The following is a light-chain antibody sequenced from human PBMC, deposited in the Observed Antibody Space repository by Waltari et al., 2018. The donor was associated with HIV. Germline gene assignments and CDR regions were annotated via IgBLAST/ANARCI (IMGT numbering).Light chain of an antibody. J-gene: IGLJ2*01. CDR1: SGDVDNYNL. Sequence: QSALTQPASVSGSPGQSITISCTETSGDVDNYNLVSWYQQYTGRAPKLLIYEGTKRPSGVSNRFSGSKSGNTASLTISDLQAEDEAKYYCCSYGNSGTFVLFGGGTRVTV. V-gene: IGLV2-23*03. CDR2: EGT. CDR3: CSYGNSGTFVL.